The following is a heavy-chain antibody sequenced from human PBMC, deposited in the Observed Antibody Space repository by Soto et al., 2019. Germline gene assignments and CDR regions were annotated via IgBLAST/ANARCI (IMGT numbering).Heavy chain of an antibody. Sequence: EVQLMESGGGLVQPGGSLRLSCAASGFSFSTYWMSWVRQAPGKGLEWVANIKQDGSEKYYVASVKGRFTISRDNAKNSLYLQMNSLRVEDAAVYYCARGDTYCTGSGATCHPHWFDPWGQGTLVTVSS. CDR1: GFSFSTYW. J-gene: IGHJ5*02. CDR3: ARGDTYCTGSGATCHPHWFDP. V-gene: IGHV3-7*01. D-gene: IGHD2-8*02. CDR2: IKQDGSEK.